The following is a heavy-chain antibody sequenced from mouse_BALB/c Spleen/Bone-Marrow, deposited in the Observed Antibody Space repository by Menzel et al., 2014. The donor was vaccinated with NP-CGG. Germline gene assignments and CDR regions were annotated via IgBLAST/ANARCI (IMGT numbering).Heavy chain of an antibody. CDR1: GFTFSSFG. CDR2: ISSGSSTI. CDR3: ARMYCDY. J-gene: IGHJ2*01. Sequence: EVKVVESGGGLVQPGGSRKLSCAASGFTFSSFGMHWVRQAPEKGLEWVAYISSGSSTIYYADTVKGRFTISRDNPKNTLFLQMTSLRSEDTAMYYCARMYCDYWCQGTTLTVSS. V-gene: IGHV5-17*02.